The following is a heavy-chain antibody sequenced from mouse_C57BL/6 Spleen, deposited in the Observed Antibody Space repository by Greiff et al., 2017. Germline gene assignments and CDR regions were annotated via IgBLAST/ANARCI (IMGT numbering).Heavy chain of an antibody. D-gene: IGHD2-3*01. CDR1: GFSLSTSGMG. V-gene: IGHV8-12*01. J-gene: IGHJ4*01. Sequence: QVTLKECGPGILQSSQTLSLTCSFSGFSLSTSGMGVSWIRQPSGKGLEWLAHIYWDDDKRYNPSLKSRLTISKDTSRNQVFLKITSVDTADTATYYCARKGTLCYAMDYWGQGTSVTVSS. CDR3: ARKGTLCYAMDY. CDR2: IYWDDDK.